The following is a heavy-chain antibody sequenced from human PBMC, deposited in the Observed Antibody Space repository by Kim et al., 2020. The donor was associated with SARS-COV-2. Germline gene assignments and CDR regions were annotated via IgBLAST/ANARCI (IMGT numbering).Heavy chain of an antibody. CDR2: ISSSGSTI. J-gene: IGHJ4*02. D-gene: IGHD6-19*01. CDR3: ARDGFGIAVE. V-gene: IGHV3-48*03. Sequence: GGSLRLSCAASGFTFSSYEMNWVRQAPGKGLEWVSYISSSGSTIYYADSVKGRFTISRDNAKNSLYLQMNSMRAEDTAVYYCARDGFGIAVEWGQGTLVTVSS. CDR1: GFTFSSYE.